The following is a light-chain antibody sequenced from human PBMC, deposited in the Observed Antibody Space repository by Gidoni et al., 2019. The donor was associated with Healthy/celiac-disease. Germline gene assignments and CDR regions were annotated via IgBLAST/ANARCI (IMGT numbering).Light chain of an antibody. J-gene: IGKJ1*01. CDR1: QSISSW. V-gene: IGKV1-5*03. Sequence: DIQMTQSPSTLSASVGDRVTITCRASQSISSWLAWYQQKPGKAPKLLIYKASSLESGVPSRFSGSGSGTEFTLTISSLQPDDFATYYCQQYNSYSRRTFGQGTKVESK. CDR2: KAS. CDR3: QQYNSYSRRT.